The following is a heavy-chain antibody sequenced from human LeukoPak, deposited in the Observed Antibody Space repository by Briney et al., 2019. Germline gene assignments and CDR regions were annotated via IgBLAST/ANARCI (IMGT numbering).Heavy chain of an antibody. CDR1: GGSISSYY. V-gene: IGHV4-59*01. Sequence: SETLSLTCTVSGGSISSYYWSWIRQPPGKGLEWIGYIYYSGSTNYNPSLKSRVTISVDTSKNQFSLKLSSVTAADTAVYYCAKDGTVTTLGDYWGQGTLVTVSS. CDR2: IYYSGST. CDR3: AKDGTVTTLGDY. J-gene: IGHJ4*02. D-gene: IGHD4-11*01.